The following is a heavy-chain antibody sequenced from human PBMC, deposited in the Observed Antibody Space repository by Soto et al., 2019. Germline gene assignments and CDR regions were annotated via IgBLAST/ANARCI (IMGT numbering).Heavy chain of an antibody. V-gene: IGHV4-59*01. CDR2: IYYSGST. CDR3: AREKTSRYYYYGMDV. D-gene: IGHD6-25*01. J-gene: IGHJ6*02. Sequence: SETLSLTCTVSGDSISSYYWSWIRQPPGKGLEWIGYIYYSGSTNYNPSLKSRVSISVDTSKNQFSLKLSSVTAADTAVYYCAREKTSRYYYYGMDVWGQGTTVTVSS. CDR1: GDSISSYY.